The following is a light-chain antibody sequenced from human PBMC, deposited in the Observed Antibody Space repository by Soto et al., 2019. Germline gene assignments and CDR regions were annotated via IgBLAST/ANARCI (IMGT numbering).Light chain of an antibody. J-gene: IGLJ2*01. V-gene: IGLV1-44*01. CDR3: AAWDDRLTGHEV. CDR2: SNN. CDR1: SFNIGSNS. Sequence: QSVLTQPPSASGTPGQRVTISCSGSSFNIGSNSVNWYQQLPGAAPKLLIYSNNQRPSGVPDRFSGSKSGTSASLAISGLQSEDEADYYCAAWDDRLTGHEVFGGGTKLTVL.